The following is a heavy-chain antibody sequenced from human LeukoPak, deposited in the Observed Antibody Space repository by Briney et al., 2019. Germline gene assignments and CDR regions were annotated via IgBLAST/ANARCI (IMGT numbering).Heavy chain of an antibody. CDR2: IIPIFDTA. D-gene: IGHD2-15*01. J-gene: IGHJ4*02. V-gene: IGHV1-69*06. CDR1: GGTFSSYA. Sequence: KVSCKASGGTFSSYAISWVRQAPGQGLEWMGGIIPIFDTANYAQKFQGRVTITADKSTSTAYMALSSLRSEDTAVYYCARDCSGGSCYYSYWGQGTLVTVSS. CDR3: ARDCSGGSCYYSY.